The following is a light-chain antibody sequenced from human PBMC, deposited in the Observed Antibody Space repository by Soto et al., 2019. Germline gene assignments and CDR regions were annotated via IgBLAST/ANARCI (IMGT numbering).Light chain of an antibody. J-gene: IGLJ2*01. CDR2: EVT. Sequence: QSALTQPASVSGSPGQSITISCTDVGSYNLVSCYQQHPGKAPKLVIYEVTKRTSGDSNRLSVSKSGNTASLTISGLQPDDEADYYCCAYAGSSSVVFGGGTKLTV. CDR1: VGSYNL. V-gene: IGLV2-23*02. CDR3: CAYAGSSSVV.